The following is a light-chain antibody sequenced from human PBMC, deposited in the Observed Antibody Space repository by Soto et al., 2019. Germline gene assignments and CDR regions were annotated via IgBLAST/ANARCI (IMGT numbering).Light chain of an antibody. CDR1: QSSGTN. J-gene: IGKJ5*01. V-gene: IGKV3-11*01. CDR2: GAF. CDR3: QQRSNWPPIT. Sequence: EIVMTQSPATLTVSPGERSTLSCRSSQSSGTNLAWYQQKPGQAPRLLIHGAFNRATGIPARFSGSGSGTDFTLTISSLEPEDFAVYYCQQRSNWPPITFGQGTRLEIK.